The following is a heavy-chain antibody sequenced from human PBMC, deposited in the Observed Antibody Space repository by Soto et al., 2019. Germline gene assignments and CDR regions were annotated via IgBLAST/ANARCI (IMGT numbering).Heavy chain of an antibody. J-gene: IGHJ6*02. Sequence: SETLSLTCTVSGGSISSYYWSWIRQPPGKGLEWIGYIYYSGSTNYNPSLKSRVTISVDTSKNQFSLKLSSVTAADTAVYYCARGNPPASVAGYYYYGMDVWGQGTTVTVSS. CDR1: GGSISSYY. CDR3: ARGNPPASVAGYYYYGMDV. CDR2: IYYSGST. D-gene: IGHD6-19*01. V-gene: IGHV4-59*01.